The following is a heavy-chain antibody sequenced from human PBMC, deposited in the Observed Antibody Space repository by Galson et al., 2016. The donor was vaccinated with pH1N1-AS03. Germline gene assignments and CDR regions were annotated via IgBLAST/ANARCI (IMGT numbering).Heavy chain of an antibody. J-gene: IGHJ4*02. CDR3: ARDGPGPWRIDY. CDR1: GGTFSTNG. CDR2: IIPMLGRG. Sequence: SVKVSCKASGGTFSTNGFTWVRQAPGQGLEWMGRIIPMLGRGNYAQKFQGRVTIIADISTSTTYMELSNLTSEDTAVYYCARDGPGPWRIDYWGQGTLVTVSS. D-gene: IGHD1-1*01. V-gene: IGHV1-69*04.